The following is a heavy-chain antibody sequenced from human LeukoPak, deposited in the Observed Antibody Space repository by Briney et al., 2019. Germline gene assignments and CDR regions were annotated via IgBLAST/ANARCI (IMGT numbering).Heavy chain of an antibody. J-gene: IGHJ5*02. V-gene: IGHV1-46*01. CDR3: ARLMGDIVVVPAAPRWFDP. D-gene: IGHD2-2*01. CDR1: GYTFTSYY. Sequence: ASVKVSCKASGYTFTSYYMHWVRQAPGQGLEWMGIINPSGGSTNYAQKFQGRVTITADESTSTAYMELSSPRSEDTAVYYCARLMGDIVVVPAAPRWFDPWGQGTHVTVSS. CDR2: INPSGGST.